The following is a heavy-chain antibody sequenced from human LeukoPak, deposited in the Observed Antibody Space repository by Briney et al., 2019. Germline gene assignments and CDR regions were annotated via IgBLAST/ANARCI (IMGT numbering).Heavy chain of an antibody. J-gene: IGHJ6*02. Sequence: PGRSLRLSCAASGFTFSSYGMHWVRQAPGKGLEWVAVISYDGSNKYYADSVKGRFTISRDNSKNTLYLQMNSLRAEDTAVYYCAKERILSYGMDVWGQGTTVTVSS. V-gene: IGHV3-30*18. D-gene: IGHD3-10*01. CDR3: AKERILSYGMDV. CDR1: GFTFSSYG. CDR2: ISYDGSNK.